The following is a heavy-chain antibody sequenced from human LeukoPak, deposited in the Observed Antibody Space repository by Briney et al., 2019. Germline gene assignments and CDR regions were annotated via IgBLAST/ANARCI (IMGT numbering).Heavy chain of an antibody. Sequence: PGRSLRLSCAASGFTFSSYGMHWVRQAPGKGLEWVAVIWYDGSNKYYADSVKGRFTISRDNSKNTLYLQMNSLRAEDTAVYYCARDSIYCSSTSCYGSFPYFDYWGQGTLVTVSS. CDR3: ARDSIYCSSTSCYGSFPYFDY. J-gene: IGHJ4*02. CDR1: GFTFSSYG. V-gene: IGHV3-33*01. D-gene: IGHD2-2*01. CDR2: IWYDGSNK.